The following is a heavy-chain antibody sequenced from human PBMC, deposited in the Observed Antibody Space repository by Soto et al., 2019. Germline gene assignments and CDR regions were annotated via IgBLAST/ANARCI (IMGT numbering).Heavy chain of an antibody. CDR1: GYTFTSYD. V-gene: IGHV1-46*03. Sequence: ASVKVSCKASGYTFTSYDINWVRQAPGQGLEWMGIINPSGSGTSYAQSFQDRVTMSSDTSTSTVYMELSSLRSEDTAVYYCARGSLTTVTSPIDYWGQGTLVTVSS. J-gene: IGHJ4*02. D-gene: IGHD4-17*01. CDR3: ARGSLTTVTSPIDY. CDR2: INPSGSGT.